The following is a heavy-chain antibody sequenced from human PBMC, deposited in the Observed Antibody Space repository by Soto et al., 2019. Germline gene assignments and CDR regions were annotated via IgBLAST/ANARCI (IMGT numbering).Heavy chain of an antibody. CDR1: GFTFSDYY. CDR2: INSGDSTI. D-gene: IGHD6-6*01. Sequence: QVQLVESGGGLVKPGGSLRLSCAASGFTFSDYYMSWIRQAPGKGLEWVSYINSGDSTIYYADSVKGRFTISRDNAKNSRYLQRNSLGAEDTAVYYCARGRSSSVFFDYWGQGTLVTVSS. CDR3: ARGRSSSVFFDY. V-gene: IGHV3-11*01. J-gene: IGHJ4*02.